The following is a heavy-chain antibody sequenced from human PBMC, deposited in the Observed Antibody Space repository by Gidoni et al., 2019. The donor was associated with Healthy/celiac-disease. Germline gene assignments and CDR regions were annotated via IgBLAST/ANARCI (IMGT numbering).Heavy chain of an antibody. CDR1: GFTVSSHY. D-gene: IGHD3-3*01. CDR2: IYSGGST. Sequence: EVQLVESGGGLIQPGGSLRLSCAASGFTVSSHYMSWVRQAPGKGLEWVSVIYSGGSTYYADSVKGRFTISRDNSKNTLYLQMNSLRAEDTAVYYCARGGVLRFLEWPYLANAFDIWGQGTMVTVSS. CDR3: ARGGVLRFLEWPYLANAFDI. V-gene: IGHV3-53*01. J-gene: IGHJ3*02.